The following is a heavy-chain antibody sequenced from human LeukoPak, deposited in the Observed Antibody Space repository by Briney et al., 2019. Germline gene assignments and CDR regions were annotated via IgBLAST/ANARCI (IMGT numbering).Heavy chain of an antibody. CDR1: GGSFSGYY. Sequence: SETLSLTCAVYGGSFSGYYWSWIRQPPGKGLEWIGSIYYSGSTYYNPSLKSRVTISVDTSKNQFSLKLSSVTAADTAVYYCARRFITMIVVGAFDIWGQGTMVTVSS. CDR3: ARRFITMIVVGAFDI. J-gene: IGHJ3*02. D-gene: IGHD3-22*01. CDR2: IYYSGST. V-gene: IGHV4-34*01.